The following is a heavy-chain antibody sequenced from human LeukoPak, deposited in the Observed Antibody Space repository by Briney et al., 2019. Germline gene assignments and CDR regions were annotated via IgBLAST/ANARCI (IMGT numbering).Heavy chain of an antibody. Sequence: SETLSLTCTVSGGSISSYCWSWIRQPPGKGLEWIGYIYYSGSTNYNPSLKSRVTISVDTSKNQFSLKLSSVTAADTAVYYCASLSLSAVALRAFDIWGQGTMVTVSS. J-gene: IGHJ3*02. D-gene: IGHD6-19*01. CDR1: GGSISSYC. CDR3: ASLSLSAVALRAFDI. CDR2: IYYSGST. V-gene: IGHV4-59*01.